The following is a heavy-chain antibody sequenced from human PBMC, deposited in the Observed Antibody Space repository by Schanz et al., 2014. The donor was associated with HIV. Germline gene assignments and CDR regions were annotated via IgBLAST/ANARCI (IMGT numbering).Heavy chain of an antibody. CDR1: GFTFSNYA. CDR2: ISYDGSNK. Sequence: QVQLVESGGGVVQPGRSLRLSCAVSGFTFSNYAMHWVRQAPGKGLEWVAVISYDGSNKYYADSVKGRFTISRDNSKNTLYLQINSLRAEDTAVYYCARVKGAVDYWGQGTLVTVSS. J-gene: IGHJ4*02. V-gene: IGHV3-30-3*01. CDR3: ARVKGAVDY.